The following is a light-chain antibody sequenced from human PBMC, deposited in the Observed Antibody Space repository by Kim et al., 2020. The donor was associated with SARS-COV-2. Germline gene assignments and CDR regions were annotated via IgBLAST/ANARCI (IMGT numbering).Light chain of an antibody. J-gene: IGKJ4*01. Sequence: DIVMTQSPATLSVSPGERATLSCRASQNVRSNLAWYQQKPGQTPRLLIYAASTRATGVPARFSGSGSRTEFTLTISSLQSEDFAVYYCQQYNDWPPLTFGGGTKVEI. CDR1: QNVRSN. CDR2: AAS. V-gene: IGKV3-15*01. CDR3: QQYNDWPPLT.